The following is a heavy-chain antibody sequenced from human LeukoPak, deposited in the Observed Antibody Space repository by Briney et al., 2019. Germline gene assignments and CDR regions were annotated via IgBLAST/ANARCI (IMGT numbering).Heavy chain of an antibody. D-gene: IGHD1-26*01. V-gene: IGHV4-4*07. CDR3: ASSPVGASLYYFDY. Sequence: SETLSLTCTVSGGSISSYYWSWIRQPAGKGLEWIGRIYTSGSTNYNPSLKSRVTISVDTSKNQFSLKLSSVTAADTAVYYCASSPVGASLYYFDYWGQGTLVTVSS. J-gene: IGHJ4*02. CDR1: GGSISSYY. CDR2: IYTSGST.